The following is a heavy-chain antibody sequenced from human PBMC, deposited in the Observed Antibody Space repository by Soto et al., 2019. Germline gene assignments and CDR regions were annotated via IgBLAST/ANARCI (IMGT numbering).Heavy chain of an antibody. CDR2: IDSAGDA. D-gene: IGHD3-10*01. V-gene: IGHV3-13*01. CDR1: GFTFSRHD. CDR3: ARGGIRGVSWNWFDT. Sequence: EVQLVESGGGLVQPGGSLRLSCAASGFTFSRHDMHWVRQVTGKGLEWVSGIDSAGDAKYPASVKGRFTISRENAKHSLNLQMNSLRAGDTAVYYCARGGIRGVSWNWFDTWGQGTLVTVSS. J-gene: IGHJ5*02.